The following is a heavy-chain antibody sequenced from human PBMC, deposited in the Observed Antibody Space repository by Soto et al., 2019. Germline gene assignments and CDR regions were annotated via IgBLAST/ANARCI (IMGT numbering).Heavy chain of an antibody. CDR1: GGSVSSGSYY. CDR3: ARGWGRYGGHDY. CDR2: IYYSGST. D-gene: IGHD3-16*01. V-gene: IGHV4-61*01. J-gene: IGHJ4*02. Sequence: QVQLQESGPGLVKPSETLSLTCTVSGGSVSSGSYYWSWIRQPPGKGLEWIGYIYYSGSTNYNPSPKSRXXIXVXXSKNQSSLKLSSVTAVDTAVYYCARGWGRYGGHDYWGQGTLVTVSS.